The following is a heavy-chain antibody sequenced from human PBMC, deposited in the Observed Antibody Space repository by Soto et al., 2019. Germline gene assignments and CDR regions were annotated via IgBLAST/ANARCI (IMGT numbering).Heavy chain of an antibody. CDR1: GGSISSGGYY. V-gene: IGHV4-31*03. D-gene: IGHD2-21*02. CDR3: ARDHCGDCYYFDY. Sequence: TLSLTCTVSGGSISSGGYYWSWIRQHPGKGLEWIGYIYYSGSTYYNPSLKSRVTISVDTSKNQFSLKLSSVTAADTAVYYCARDHCGDCYYFDYWGQGTLVTVSS. CDR2: IYYSGST. J-gene: IGHJ4*02.